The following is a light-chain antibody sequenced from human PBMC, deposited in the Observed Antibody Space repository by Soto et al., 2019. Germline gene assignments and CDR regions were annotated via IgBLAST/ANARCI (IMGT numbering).Light chain of an antibody. CDR3: AAWDDSLDGRVV. V-gene: IGLV1-40*01. Sequence: QSVLTQPPSVSGAPGQRVTISCTGSSSNIGAGYDVHWYQQLPGTAPKLLIYGNSNRPSGVPDRFSGSKSGTSASLAITGLQAEDEADYYCAAWDDSLDGRVVFGGGTKVTVL. J-gene: IGLJ2*01. CDR1: SSNIGAGYD. CDR2: GNS.